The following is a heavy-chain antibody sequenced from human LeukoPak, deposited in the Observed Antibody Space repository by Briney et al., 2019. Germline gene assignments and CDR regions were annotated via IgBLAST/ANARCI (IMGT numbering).Heavy chain of an antibody. CDR2: IYYSGKA. J-gene: IGHJ4*02. V-gene: IGHV4-39*07. CDR1: GGSISSSSYY. CDR3: ATSSSGWVGAFDY. Sequence: SETLSLTCTVSGGSISSSSYYWGWIRQPPGKGLEWIGSIYYSGKAYYSPSLKSRVTISVDTSKNQFSLKLSSVTAADTAVYYCATSSSGWVGAFDYWGQGTLVTVSS. D-gene: IGHD6-19*01.